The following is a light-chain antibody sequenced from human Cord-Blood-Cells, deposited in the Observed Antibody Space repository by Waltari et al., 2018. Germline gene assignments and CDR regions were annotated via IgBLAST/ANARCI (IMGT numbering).Light chain of an antibody. J-gene: IGKJ1*01. Sequence: EIVLTQPPATLSLSPGERATLPCRASQIVSSSYLAWYQQKPGQAPRLLIYGASSRATGIPDRFSGSGSGTDFTLTISRLEPEDFAVYYCQQYGSSPRTFGQGTKVEIK. CDR2: GAS. V-gene: IGKV3-20*01. CDR1: QIVSSSY. CDR3: QQYGSSPRT.